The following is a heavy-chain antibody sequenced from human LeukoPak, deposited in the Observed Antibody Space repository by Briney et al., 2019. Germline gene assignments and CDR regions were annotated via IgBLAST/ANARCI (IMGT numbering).Heavy chain of an antibody. J-gene: IGHJ4*02. CDR1: GYTFSDFY. Sequence: ASVTVSFKASGYTFSDFYIHWVRQAPGQGLEYVGWITPKSGDTYSPQRFQGRVTMTRDASISTAYMELSSLRSDDTAVYFCARVRLADERAWAYWGQGTLVTVSS. CDR3: ARVRLADERAWAY. V-gene: IGHV1-2*02. D-gene: IGHD3-3*02. CDR2: ITPKSGDT.